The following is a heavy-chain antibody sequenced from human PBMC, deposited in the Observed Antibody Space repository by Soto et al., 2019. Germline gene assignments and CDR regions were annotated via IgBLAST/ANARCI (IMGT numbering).Heavy chain of an antibody. V-gene: IGHV4-59*01. J-gene: IGHJ4*01. CDR1: GGSISSYY. CDR2: IYYSGIT. Sequence: SETLSLTSAVSGGSISSYYWSWVRQPPGKGLEWIGYIYYSGITNYNPSLKSLVSISIDTSKNHFSLKLTSVTAEDTAVYYCVRYSRIAPAGFDYWGHGALVTVS. D-gene: IGHD6-13*01. CDR3: VRYSRIAPAGFDY.